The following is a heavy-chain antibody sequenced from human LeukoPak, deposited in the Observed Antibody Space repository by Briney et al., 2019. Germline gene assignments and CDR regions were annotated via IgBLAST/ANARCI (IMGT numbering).Heavy chain of an antibody. CDR1: GYTFTGYY. J-gene: IGHJ4*02. V-gene: IGHV1-2*02. CDR2: INPNSGGT. D-gene: IGHD5-12*01. Sequence: ASVKVSCKASGYTFTGYYMHWVRQAPGQGLEWMGWINPNSGGTNYAQKFQGRVTMTRDTSISTAYMELSRLRSADTAVYYCALTDSGYHHYFDYWGQGTLVTVSS. CDR3: ALTDSGYHHYFDY.